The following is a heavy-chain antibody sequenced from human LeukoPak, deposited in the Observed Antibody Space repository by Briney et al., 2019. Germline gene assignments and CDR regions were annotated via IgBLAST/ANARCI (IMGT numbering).Heavy chain of an antibody. D-gene: IGHD6-13*01. Sequence: PGGSLRLXCAASGFTFSSYAMSWVRQAPGKGLEWVSAISGSGGSTYYADSVKGRFTISRDNSKNTLYLQMNSLRAEDTAVYYCAKNIRYSSSWYFYTSYWGQGTLVTVSS. CDR1: GFTFSSYA. CDR2: ISGSGGST. V-gene: IGHV3-23*01. J-gene: IGHJ4*02. CDR3: AKNIRYSSSWYFYTSY.